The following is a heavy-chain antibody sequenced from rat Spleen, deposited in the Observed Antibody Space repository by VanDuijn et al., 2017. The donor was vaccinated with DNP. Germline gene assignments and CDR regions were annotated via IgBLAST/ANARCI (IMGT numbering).Heavy chain of an antibody. Sequence: EVKLVESGGGLVHPGRSLKLSCAASGFNFNDYWMGWVRQAPGKGLEWIGAINKDSSTINYTPSLKEKFTISRDNAQNTLYLQMSKLGSEDTAIYYCASGPNYGGWSDYFDYWGQGVMVTVSS. CDR2: INKDSSTI. CDR1: GFNFNDYW. CDR3: ASGPNYGGWSDYFDY. J-gene: IGHJ2*01. D-gene: IGHD1-11*01. V-gene: IGHV4-2*01.